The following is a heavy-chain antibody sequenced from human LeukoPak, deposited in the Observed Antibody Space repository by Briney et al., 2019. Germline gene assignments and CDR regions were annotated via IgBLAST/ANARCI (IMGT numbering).Heavy chain of an antibody. D-gene: IGHD1/OR15-1a*01. Sequence: SDTLTLTCTVSGGSISSYYWSWIRQPPGKGLEWIGYIYYSGSTNYNPSLKSRVTISVDTSKNQFSLKLSSVTAADTAVYYCARDLGSWNSYYYYGMDVWGQGTTVTVSS. CDR2: IYYSGST. V-gene: IGHV4-59*01. CDR3: ARDLGSWNSYYYYGMDV. CDR1: GGSISSYY. J-gene: IGHJ6*02.